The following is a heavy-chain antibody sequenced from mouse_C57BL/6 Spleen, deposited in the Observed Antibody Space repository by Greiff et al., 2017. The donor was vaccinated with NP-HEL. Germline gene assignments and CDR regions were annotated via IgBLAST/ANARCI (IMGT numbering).Heavy chain of an antibody. V-gene: IGHV5-17*01. CDR2: ISSGSSTI. CDR3: ARPSGNYGGTWFAY. D-gene: IGHD2-1*01. CDR1: GFTFSDYG. J-gene: IGHJ3*01. Sequence: EVQLVESGGGLVKPGGSLKLSCAASGFTFSDYGMHWVRQAPEKGLEWVAYISSGSSTIYYADTVKGRFTISRDNAKNTLFLQMTSLRSEDTAMYYCARPSGNYGGTWFAYWGQGTLVTVSA.